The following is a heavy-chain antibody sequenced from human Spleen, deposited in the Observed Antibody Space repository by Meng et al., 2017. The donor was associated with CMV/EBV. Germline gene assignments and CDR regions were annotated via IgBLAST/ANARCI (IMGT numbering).Heavy chain of an antibody. D-gene: IGHD3-10*01. Sequence: SVSRDSLRSGGHYWSWIRQHPGKCLEWIGNLYFSGSTDYNPSLKSRVTISVDTSMNQFSLKVSSVTVADTAVYYCARDRGSRGRFDFWGQGTLVTVSS. CDR3: ARDRGSRGRFDF. V-gene: IGHV4-31*03. J-gene: IGHJ4*02. CDR1: RDSLRSGGHY. CDR2: LYFSGST.